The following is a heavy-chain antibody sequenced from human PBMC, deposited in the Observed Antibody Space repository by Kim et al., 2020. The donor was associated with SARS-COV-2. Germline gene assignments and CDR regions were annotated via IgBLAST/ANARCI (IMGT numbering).Heavy chain of an antibody. D-gene: IGHD3-22*01. V-gene: IGHV4-39*01. Sequence: SETLSLTCTVSGGSISSSSYYWGWIRQPPGKGLEWIGSIYYSGSTYYNPSLKSRVTISVDTSKNQFSLKLSSVTAADTAVYYCARRSYYDSSGPRYYFDYWGQGTLVTVSS. CDR2: IYYSGST. CDR1: GGSISSSSYY. J-gene: IGHJ4*02. CDR3: ARRSYYDSSGPRYYFDY.